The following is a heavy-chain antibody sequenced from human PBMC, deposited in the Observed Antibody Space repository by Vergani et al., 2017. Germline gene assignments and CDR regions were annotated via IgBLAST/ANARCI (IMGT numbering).Heavy chain of an antibody. CDR1: GFTFDDYA. V-gene: IGHV3-21*01. CDR2: ISSSSSYI. D-gene: IGHD3-10*01. J-gene: IGHJ4*02. CDR3: ARVGSHATDY. Sequence: EVQLVESGGGLVQPGRSLRLSCAASGFTFDDYAMNWVRQAPGKGLEWVSSISSSSSYIYYADSVKGRFTISRDNAKNSLYLQMNSLRAEDTAVYYCARVGSHATDYWGQGTLVTVSS.